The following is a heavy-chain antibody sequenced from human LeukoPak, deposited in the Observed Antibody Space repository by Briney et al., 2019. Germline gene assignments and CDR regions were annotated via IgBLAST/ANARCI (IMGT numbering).Heavy chain of an antibody. V-gene: IGHV3-23*01. CDR3: AKERITTTAFDY. Sequence: GGSLRLSCAASGFTFSTYPMSWVRQAPGKGLEWVSAISGSGGRTHYADSVKGRFTISRDNSKNTLFLQMNSVRAEDMAVYYCAKERITTTAFDYWGQGTLVTVSS. J-gene: IGHJ4*02. CDR1: GFTFSTYP. D-gene: IGHD4-17*01. CDR2: ISGSGGRT.